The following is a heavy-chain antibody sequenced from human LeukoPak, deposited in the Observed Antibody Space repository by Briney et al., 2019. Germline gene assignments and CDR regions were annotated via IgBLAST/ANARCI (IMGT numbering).Heavy chain of an antibody. J-gene: IGHJ5*02. CDR1: GGSFSGYY. CDR3: ARGPASLIHT. V-gene: IGHV4-34*01. D-gene: IGHD6-6*01. CDR2: INHSGST. Sequence: PSETLSLTCAVYGGSFSGYYWSWIRQPPGKGLEWIGEINHSGSTNYNPSLKSRVTISVDTSKNQFSLKLSSVTAADTAVYYCARGPASLIHTWGQGTPVTVPS.